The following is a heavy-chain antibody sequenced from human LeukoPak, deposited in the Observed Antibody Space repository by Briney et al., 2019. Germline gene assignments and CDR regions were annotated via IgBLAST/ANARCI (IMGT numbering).Heavy chain of an antibody. Sequence: GGSLRLSCAASGFTVSSNYMSWVRQAPGKGLEWVSVIYSGGSTYYADSVKGRLTISRDNSKNTLYLQMNSLRAEDTAVYYCARVHYYGSGSYYNSYYFDYWGQGTLVTVSS. V-gene: IGHV3-53*01. CDR3: ARVHYYGSGSYYNSYYFDY. CDR1: GFTVSSNY. D-gene: IGHD3-10*01. J-gene: IGHJ4*02. CDR2: IYSGGST.